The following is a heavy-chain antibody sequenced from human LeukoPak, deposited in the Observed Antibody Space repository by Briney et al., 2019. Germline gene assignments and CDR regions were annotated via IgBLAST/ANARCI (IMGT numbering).Heavy chain of an antibody. V-gene: IGHV4-59*01. CDR2: IYYSGST. CDR3: ARAVVGGWFDP. J-gene: IGHJ5*02. D-gene: IGHD3-3*01. Sequence: SETLSLTCTVSGGSISSYYWSWIRQPPGKGLEWIGYIYYSGSTNYNPSLKSRVTISVGTSKNQFSLKLSSVTAADTAVYYCARAVVGGWFDPWGQGTLVTVSS. CDR1: GGSISSYY.